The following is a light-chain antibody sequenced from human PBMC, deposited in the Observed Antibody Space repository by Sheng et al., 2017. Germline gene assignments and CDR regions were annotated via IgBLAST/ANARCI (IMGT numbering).Light chain of an antibody. Sequence: DIQMTQSPSSLSASIGDRVTITCRASQDISNYLAWYQQIPGKVPKLLIYDASTVQSGVPPRFSGSGSGTDFTLTISSLQPEDVATYYCQKYNSAPYTFGQGTKLEIK. CDR2: DAS. CDR1: QDISNY. CDR3: QKYNSAPYT. V-gene: IGKV1-27*01. J-gene: IGKJ2*01.